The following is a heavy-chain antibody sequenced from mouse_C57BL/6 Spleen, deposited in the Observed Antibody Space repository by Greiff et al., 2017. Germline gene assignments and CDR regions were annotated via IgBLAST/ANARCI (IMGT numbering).Heavy chain of an antibody. Sequence: EVQGVESGEGLVKPGGSLKLSCAASGFTFSSYAMSWVRQTPEKRLEWVAYISSGGDYIYYAATVKGRFTISRDNARNTLYLQMSSLKSEDTAMYYCTREPAYYSNYDAMDYWGQGTSVTVSS. V-gene: IGHV5-9-1*02. CDR3: TREPAYYSNYDAMDY. D-gene: IGHD2-5*01. CDR2: ISSGGDYI. J-gene: IGHJ4*01. CDR1: GFTFSSYA.